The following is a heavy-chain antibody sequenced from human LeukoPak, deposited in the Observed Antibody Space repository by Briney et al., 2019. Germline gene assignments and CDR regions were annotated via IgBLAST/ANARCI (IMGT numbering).Heavy chain of an antibody. CDR2: ISSSSSYI. CDR1: GFTSSSYS. CDR3: ARGTLGYCSGGSCSIWGL. D-gene: IGHD2-15*01. V-gene: IGHV3-21*01. Sequence: PGGSLRLSCAASGFTSSSYSMNWVRQAPGKGLEWVSSISSSSSYIYYADSVKGRFTISRDNAKNSLYLQMNSLRAEDTAVYYCARGTLGYCSGGSCSIWGLWGQGTLVTVSS. J-gene: IGHJ4*02.